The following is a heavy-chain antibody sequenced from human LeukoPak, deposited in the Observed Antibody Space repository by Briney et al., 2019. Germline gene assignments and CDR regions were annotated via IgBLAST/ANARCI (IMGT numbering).Heavy chain of an antibody. D-gene: IGHD1-26*01. CDR3: ARVSGSYDFDY. J-gene: IGHJ4*02. CDR1: GFTVSSNY. V-gene: IGHV3-53*01. Sequence: GGSLRLSCAASGFTVSSNYMSWVRQAPGKGLEWVSVIYSGGGTYYADSVKGRFTISRDNSKNTLYLQMNSLRAEDTAVYYCARVSGSYDFDYWGQGTLVTVSS. CDR2: IYSGGGT.